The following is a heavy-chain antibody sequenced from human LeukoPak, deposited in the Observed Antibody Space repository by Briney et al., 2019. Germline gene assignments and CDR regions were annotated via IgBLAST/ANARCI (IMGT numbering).Heavy chain of an antibody. D-gene: IGHD5-18*01. CDR1: GFTFSSYA. J-gene: IGHJ4*02. CDR3: ATRSPGYSYGSGYY. Sequence: GGSLRLSCAASGFTFSSYAVSWVRQAPGKGLEWVSGFSGRGGSTYYSDSVKGRFTISRDNSNNTLYLQMNSLRAEDTAVYYCATRSPGYSYGSGYYWGQGTLVTVSS. V-gene: IGHV3-23*01. CDR2: FSGRGGST.